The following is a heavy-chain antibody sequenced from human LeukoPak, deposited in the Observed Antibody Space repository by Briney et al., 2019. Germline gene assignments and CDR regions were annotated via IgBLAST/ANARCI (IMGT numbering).Heavy chain of an antibody. CDR1: GFTFSNYA. Sequence: SGGSLRLSCAASGFTFSNYAMHWVRQAPGKGLEWVAIISYDGSDKYYADSVKGRFTISRDNSKNTLYLQMNSLRPEDTAVYYCAKVRVVFNWNYAYYFDYWGQGTLVTVSS. CDR3: AKVRVVFNWNYAYYFDY. D-gene: IGHD1-7*01. V-gene: IGHV3-30*18. J-gene: IGHJ4*02. CDR2: ISYDGSDK.